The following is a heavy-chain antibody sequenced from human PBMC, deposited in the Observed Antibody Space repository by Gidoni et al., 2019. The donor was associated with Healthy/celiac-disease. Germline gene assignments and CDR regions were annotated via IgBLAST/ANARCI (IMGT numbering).Heavy chain of an antibody. D-gene: IGHD3-10*01. CDR2: ISPVDADT. CDR3: ARGGVRGGWDWFDP. J-gene: IGHJ5*02. V-gene: IGHV5-51*01. CDR1: GYSFNSSW. Sequence: EVQLVQSGAEVKKPGASLQISCKGSGYSFNSSWIGWVRQMPGKGLEWMRIISPVDADTRYSPSFQCQVTISADKSISTAYLQWSSLKASDTAMYYCARGGVRGGWDWFDPWGQGTLVTVSS.